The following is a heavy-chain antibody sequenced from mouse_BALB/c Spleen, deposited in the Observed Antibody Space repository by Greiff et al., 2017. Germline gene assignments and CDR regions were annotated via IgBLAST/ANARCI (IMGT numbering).Heavy chain of an antibody. V-gene: IGHV1-9*01. Sequence: VQLHQSGAELMKPGASVKISCKATGYTFSSYWIEWVKQRPGHGLEWIGEILPGSGSTNYNEKFKGKATFTADTSSNTAYMQLSSLTSEDSAVYYCARRTATNYFDYWGQGTTLTVSS. CDR2: ILPGSGST. J-gene: IGHJ2*01. D-gene: IGHD1-2*01. CDR3: ARRTATNYFDY. CDR1: GYTFSSYW.